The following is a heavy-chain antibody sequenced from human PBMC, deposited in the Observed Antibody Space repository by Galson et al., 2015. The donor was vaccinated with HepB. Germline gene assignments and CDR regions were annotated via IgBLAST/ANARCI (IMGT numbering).Heavy chain of an antibody. CDR2: INTNSGNP. J-gene: IGHJ6*02. D-gene: IGHD3-10*01. V-gene: IGHV7-4-1*02. CDR3: AREVAQAAITYHYGFDV. Sequence: SVKVSCKASGYTFSRYAINWVRQAPGQGPEWMGWINTNSGNPMYVQGFTGRFVFSFDTSVTTAYLQISSLKAEDTAVYYCAREVAQAAITYHYGFDVWGQGTTVTVSS. CDR1: GYTFSRYA.